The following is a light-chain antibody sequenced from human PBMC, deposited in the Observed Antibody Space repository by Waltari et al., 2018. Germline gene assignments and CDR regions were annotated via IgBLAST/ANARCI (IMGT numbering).Light chain of an antibody. CDR3: QHYVSLPVT. V-gene: IGKV3-20*01. Sequence: EIVLTQSTGTLSLSPGDRATLSCRVSQSVSMALAWYQQNPGQAPRLLIYGASNRATGIPDRFSGSGSGTDFSLIISRLEPEDFAVYYCQHYVSLPVTFGQGTKVEIK. CDR2: GAS. CDR1: QSVSMA. J-gene: IGKJ1*01.